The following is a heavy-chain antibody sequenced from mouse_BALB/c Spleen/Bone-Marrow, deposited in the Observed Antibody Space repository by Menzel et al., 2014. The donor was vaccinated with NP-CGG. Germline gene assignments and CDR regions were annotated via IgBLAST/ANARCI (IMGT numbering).Heavy chain of an antibody. J-gene: IGHJ3*01. D-gene: IGHD1-1*01. Sequence: VQLQQSGAELVKPGASVKLSCTASGFNIKDTYMHWAKQRPEQGLEWIGRIDPANGNTKYDPKFQGKATITADTSSNTAYLQLSSLTSEDTAVYYCASYYYGSSGFAYWGQGTQVTVSA. CDR3: ASYYYGSSGFAY. CDR2: IDPANGNT. V-gene: IGHV14-3*02. CDR1: GFNIKDTY.